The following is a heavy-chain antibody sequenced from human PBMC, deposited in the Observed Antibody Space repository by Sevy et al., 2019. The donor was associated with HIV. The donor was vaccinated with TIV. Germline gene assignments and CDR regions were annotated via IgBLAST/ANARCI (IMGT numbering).Heavy chain of an antibody. Sequence: GGSLRLSCAASGFTFSSYAMHWVRQAPGKGLEWVAVISYDGSNKYYADSVKGRFTISRDNSKNTLYLQMTSLRAEDTAVYYCARLDIVVVVAATPDYYGMDVWGQGTTVTVSS. CDR1: GFTFSSYA. D-gene: IGHD2-15*01. CDR2: ISYDGSNK. CDR3: ARLDIVVVVAATPDYYGMDV. J-gene: IGHJ6*02. V-gene: IGHV3-30-3*01.